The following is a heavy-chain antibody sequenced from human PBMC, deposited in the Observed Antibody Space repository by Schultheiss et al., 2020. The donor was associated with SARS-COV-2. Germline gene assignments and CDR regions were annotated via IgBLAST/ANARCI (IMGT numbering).Heavy chain of an antibody. D-gene: IGHD2-2*01. CDR3: ARIRVRCGSASCHHYYYYGMDA. V-gene: IGHV4-34*01. J-gene: IGHJ6*02. CDR1: GGSFSGYY. Sequence: ESLKISCAVYGGSFSGYYWSWIRQPPGKGLEWIGEINHSGSTNYNPSLKSRVTISVDTSKNQFSLKLSSVTAADTAVYYCARIRVRCGSASCHHYYYYGMDAWGQGTTVTVSS. CDR2: INHSGST.